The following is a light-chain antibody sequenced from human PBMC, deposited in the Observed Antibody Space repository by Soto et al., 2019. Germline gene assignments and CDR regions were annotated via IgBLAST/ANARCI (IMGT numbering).Light chain of an antibody. J-gene: IGKJ1*01. CDR1: QRVSNSW. Sequence: EIVLTQSPGTLSLSPGERATLSCRASQRVSNSWLAWYQHKPGQAPRLLIYGASSRAAGIPDGFSGGGSGTDFTLTITRLEPEDSAVFYCQQYGSPPWTFGQGTKVEIK. CDR2: GAS. V-gene: IGKV3-20*01. CDR3: QQYGSPPWT.